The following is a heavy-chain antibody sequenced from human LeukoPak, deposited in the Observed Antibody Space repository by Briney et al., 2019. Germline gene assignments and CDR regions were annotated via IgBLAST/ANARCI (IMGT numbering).Heavy chain of an antibody. CDR2: IGGSGGST. CDR3: AKVHVRSPFDY. V-gene: IGHV3-23*01. J-gene: IGHJ4*02. Sequence: GGSLRLSCAASGFTFSSYAMTWVRQAPGTGLEWVSVIGGSGGSTYYADSVKGRFTISRDNSKNTVYLQMNSLRAEDTAVYYCAKVHVRSPFDYWGQGTLVTVSS. CDR1: GFTFSSYA. D-gene: IGHD6-6*01.